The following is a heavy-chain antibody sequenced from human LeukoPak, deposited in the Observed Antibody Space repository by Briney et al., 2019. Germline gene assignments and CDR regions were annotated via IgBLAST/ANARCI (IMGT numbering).Heavy chain of an antibody. Sequence: PGGSLRLSCAASGFTFSNAWMSWVRQAPGKGLEWVSAIGGGGVSTYYADSVKGRFTISRDNYKNTVSPQMNTLRAEDTAVYYCAKIYCASTICPFDYWGQGTLVTVSS. CDR2: IGGGGVST. CDR3: AKIYCASTICPFDY. CDR1: GFTFSNAW. V-gene: IGHV3-23*01. J-gene: IGHJ4*02. D-gene: IGHD2-2*01.